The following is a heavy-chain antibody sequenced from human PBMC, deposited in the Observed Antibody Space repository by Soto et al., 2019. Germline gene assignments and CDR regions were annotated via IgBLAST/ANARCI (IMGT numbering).Heavy chain of an antibody. D-gene: IGHD1-7*01. V-gene: IGHV6-1*01. CDR1: GDSVLSNSAA. CDR2: TYYRSKWYN. Sequence: SQTLSLTCAISGDSVLSNSAAWNWIRQSPSRGLEWLGRTYYRSKWYNDYAVSVKSRITINPDTSKNQFSLQLNSVTPEDTAVYFCARTGTSLYYYGMDVWGQGTTVTVS. J-gene: IGHJ6*02. CDR3: ARTGTSLYYYGMDV.